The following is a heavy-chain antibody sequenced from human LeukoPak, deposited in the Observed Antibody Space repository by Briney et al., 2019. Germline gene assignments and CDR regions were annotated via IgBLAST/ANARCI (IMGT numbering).Heavy chain of an antibody. J-gene: IGHJ1*01. CDR1: GGTFSSYA. CDR3: AKYDSSGYYYFDEYFQH. D-gene: IGHD3-22*01. CDR2: IIPIFGTA. Sequence: SVKVSCKASGGTFSSYAISWVRQAPGQGLEWMGRIIPIFGTAYYAQKFQGRVTITTDESTSTAYMELSSLRSEDTAVYYCAKYDSSGYYYFDEYFQHWGQGTLVTVSS. V-gene: IGHV1-69*05.